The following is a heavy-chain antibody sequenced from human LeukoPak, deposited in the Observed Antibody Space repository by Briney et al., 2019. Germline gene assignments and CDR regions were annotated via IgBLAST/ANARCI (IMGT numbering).Heavy chain of an antibody. CDR1: GYTFTSYY. J-gene: IGHJ4*02. D-gene: IGHD6-19*01. CDR3: ASEVGIAVATGAFDY. CDR2: INPSGGST. V-gene: IGHV1-46*01. Sequence: GASVKVSCEASGYTFTSYYMHWVRQAPGQGLEWMGIINPSGGSTSYAQKFQGRVTMTRDMSTSTVYMELSSLRSEDTAVYYCASEVGIAVATGAFDYWGQGTLVTVSS.